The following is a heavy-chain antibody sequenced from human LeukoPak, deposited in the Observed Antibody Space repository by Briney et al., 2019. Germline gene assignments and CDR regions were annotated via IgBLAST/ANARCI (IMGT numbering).Heavy chain of an antibody. D-gene: IGHD6-19*01. CDR3: ARIPDVSGWPFDY. V-gene: IGHV4-59*01. J-gene: IGHJ4*02. CDR2: IRYSGRT. CDR1: DGSINSDF. Sequence: SETLSLTCTASDGSINSDFWTWIRQPPGKGLEWTGYIRYSGRTSYNPSLKSRVTISIDTFKNLFSLKLRSVTTADTAIYYCARIPDVSGWPFDYWGQGTLVTVSS.